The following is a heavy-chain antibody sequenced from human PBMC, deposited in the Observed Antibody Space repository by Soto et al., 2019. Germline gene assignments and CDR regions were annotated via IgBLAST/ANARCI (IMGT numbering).Heavy chain of an antibody. V-gene: IGHV3-23*01. CDR3: ARVTPGNNLYYFSGMDV. Sequence: GGSLRLSCAASGFNFATYSMSWVRQAPGKGLEWVAGISDGVDRAYYGDSVKGRFTISRDTSKNMLYLHMNSLRAEDTGVYYCARVTPGNNLYYFSGMDVWGQGTSVTVSS. D-gene: IGHD1-1*01. J-gene: IGHJ6*02. CDR2: ISDGVDRA. CDR1: GFNFATYS.